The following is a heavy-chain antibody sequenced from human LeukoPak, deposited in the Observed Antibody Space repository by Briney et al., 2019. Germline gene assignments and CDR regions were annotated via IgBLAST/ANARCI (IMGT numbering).Heavy chain of an antibody. V-gene: IGHV3-49*04. CDR1: GFTFGDYA. CDR2: IRSKAYGGTT. J-gene: IGHJ4*02. Sequence: GGSLRLSCTASGFTFGDYAMSWVRQAPGKGLEWVGFIRSKAYGGTTEYAASVKGRFTISRDDSKSIAYLQMNSLKTEDTAVYYCTRGRGGYDWEGVYWGQGTLVTVSS. D-gene: IGHD5-12*01. CDR3: TRGRGGYDWEGVY.